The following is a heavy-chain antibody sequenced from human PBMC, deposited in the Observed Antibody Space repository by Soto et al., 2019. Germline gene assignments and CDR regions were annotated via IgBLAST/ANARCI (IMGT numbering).Heavy chain of an antibody. V-gene: IGHV1-69*01. J-gene: IGHJ6*02. CDR3: ARDSCLPEDFDWLLGGMDV. CDR1: GGTFSSYA. D-gene: IGHD3-9*01. CDR2: IIPIFVTA. Sequence: QVQLVQSGAEVKKPGSSVKVSCKASGGTFSSYAISWVRQAPGQGLEWMGGIIPIFVTANYAQKFQGRVTITADESTSTAYMELSSLRSEDTAVYYCARDSCLPEDFDWLLGGMDVWGQGATVTVSS.